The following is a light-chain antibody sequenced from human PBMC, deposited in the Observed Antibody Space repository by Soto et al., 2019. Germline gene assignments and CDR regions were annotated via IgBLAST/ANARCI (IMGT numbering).Light chain of an antibody. V-gene: IGLV3-21*02. CDR3: KVWDNTGDHVV. CDR1: NIVTKS. CDR2: ANT. J-gene: IGLJ2*01. Sequence: SYVLTQPPSVSVAPGQTARITCGGDNIVTKSVHWYQQRPGQAPAVVVYANTDRASGIPERFSGSNSGNTATLTINRVEAGDEADYYCKVWDNTGDHVVFGGGTKLTVL.